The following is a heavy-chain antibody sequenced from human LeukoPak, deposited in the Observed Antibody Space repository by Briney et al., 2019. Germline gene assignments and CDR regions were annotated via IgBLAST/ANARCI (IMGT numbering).Heavy chain of an antibody. CDR3: ARYDYDWFLDY. Sequence: TASEALSLTCIVSGGSISSYYWSWIRQPPGKGLEWIWYIYYTGSTNYNPSLKSRVTISLDTSNNQFSLRLSSVTAADTAVYYCARYDYDWFLDYWGQGTLVTVSS. CDR1: GGSISSYY. V-gene: IGHV4-59*01. D-gene: IGHD3-22*01. J-gene: IGHJ4*02. CDR2: IYYTGST.